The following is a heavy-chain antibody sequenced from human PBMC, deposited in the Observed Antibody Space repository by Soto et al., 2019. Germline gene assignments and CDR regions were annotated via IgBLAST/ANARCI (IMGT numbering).Heavy chain of an antibody. D-gene: IGHD5-18*01. CDR2: ISSSSSYI. Sequence: EVQLVESGGGLVKPGGSLRLSCAASGFTFSSYSMNWVRQAPGKGLEWVSSISSSSSYIYYADSGKGRFTISRDNAKNSLYLQMNSLRAEDTAVYYCARDRRVDTAMVTPNWFDPWGQGTLVTVSS. CDR1: GFTFSSYS. CDR3: ARDRRVDTAMVTPNWFDP. V-gene: IGHV3-21*01. J-gene: IGHJ5*02.